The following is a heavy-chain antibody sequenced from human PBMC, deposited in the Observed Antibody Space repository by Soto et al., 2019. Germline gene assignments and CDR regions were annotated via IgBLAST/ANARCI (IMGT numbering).Heavy chain of an antibody. CDR1: GYSFTSYW. J-gene: IGHJ3*02. D-gene: IGHD3-22*01. CDR2: IYPGNSDT. CDR3: ACLVDSSGASGAFDI. V-gene: IGHV5-51*01. Sequence: GESLKISCKGSGYSFTSYWIGWVRQMPGKGLEWMGIIYPGNSDTRYSPSFQGQVTISADKSISTAYLQWSSLKASDTALYYCACLVDSSGASGAFDIWGQGTMVTVSS.